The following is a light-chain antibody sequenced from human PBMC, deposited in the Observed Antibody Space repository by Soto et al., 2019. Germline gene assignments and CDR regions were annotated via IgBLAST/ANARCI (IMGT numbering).Light chain of an antibody. Sequence: QSVLTQRASAYGSPGQSITISCTGTSSDVGGYKFVSWYQQHPGKAPKLMIYEVSNRPSGVSSRFSGSKSGNTASLTISGLQAEDEADYYCGSYTGSIYVFGTGTKVTL. CDR3: GSYTGSIYV. CDR2: EVS. J-gene: IGLJ1*01. CDR1: SSDVGGYKF. V-gene: IGLV2-14*01.